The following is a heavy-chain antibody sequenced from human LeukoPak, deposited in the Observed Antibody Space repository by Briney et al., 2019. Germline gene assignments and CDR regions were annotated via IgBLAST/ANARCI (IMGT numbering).Heavy chain of an antibody. CDR3: AREGAYYDILTGYSPPYYMDV. CDR1: GFTFSSYA. J-gene: IGHJ6*03. V-gene: IGHV3-64*01. D-gene: IGHD3-9*01. CDR2: FSSNGGST. Sequence: GGSLRLSRAASGFTFSSYAMHWVRQAPGEGLEYVSAFSSNGGSTYYANSVKGRFTISRDNSKNTLYLQMGSLRAEDMAVYYCAREGAYYDILTGYSPPYYMDVWGKGTTVTISS.